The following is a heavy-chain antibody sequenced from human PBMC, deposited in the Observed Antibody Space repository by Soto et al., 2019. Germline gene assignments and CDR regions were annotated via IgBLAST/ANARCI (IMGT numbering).Heavy chain of an antibody. CDR1: GGSFSGYY. D-gene: IGHD3-10*01. V-gene: IGHV4-34*01. J-gene: IGHJ5*02. Sequence: QVQLQQWGAGLLKPSETLSLTCAVYGGSFSGYYWSWIRQPPGKGLEWIGEINHSGSTNYNPSLKSRVTISVDTSKNQFSLKLSSVTAADTAVYYWARGGKVRGVSSPQGWFDPWGRGTLVTVS. CDR2: INHSGST. CDR3: ARGGKVRGVSSPQGWFDP.